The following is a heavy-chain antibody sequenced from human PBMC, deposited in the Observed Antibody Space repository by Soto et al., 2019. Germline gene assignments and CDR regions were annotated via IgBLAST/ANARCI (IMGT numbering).Heavy chain of an antibody. V-gene: IGHV3-21*01. CDR2: ISSSSSYI. CDR1: GFTFSSYS. CDR3: ARDPGPGIAARPIDY. Sequence: LRLSCAASGFTFSSYSMNWVRQAPGKGLEWVSSISSSSSYIYYADSVKGRFTISRDNAKNSLYLQMNSLRAEDTAVYYCARDPGPGIAARPIDYWGQGTLVTVSS. J-gene: IGHJ4*02. D-gene: IGHD6-6*01.